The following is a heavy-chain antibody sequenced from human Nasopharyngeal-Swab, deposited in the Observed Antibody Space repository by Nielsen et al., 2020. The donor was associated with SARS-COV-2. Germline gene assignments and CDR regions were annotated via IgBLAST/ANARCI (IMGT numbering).Heavy chain of an antibody. Sequence: WIPQPPGKGLEWVAVISYDGSNKYYADSVKGRFTISRDNSKNTLYLQMNSLRAEDTAVYYCASPRAHYDILTGPFDYWGQGTLVTVSS. CDR3: ASPRAHYDILTGPFDY. V-gene: IGHV3-30-3*01. D-gene: IGHD3-9*01. J-gene: IGHJ4*02. CDR2: ISYDGSNK.